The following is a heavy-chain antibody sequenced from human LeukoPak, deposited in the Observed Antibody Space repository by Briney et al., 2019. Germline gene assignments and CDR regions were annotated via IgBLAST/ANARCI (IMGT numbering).Heavy chain of an antibody. D-gene: IGHD6-19*01. CDR3: ARDKAVAGTGEAFDI. CDR2: ISSSSSTI. J-gene: IGHJ3*02. Sequence: PGGSLRLSCAASGFTFSSYGMTWVRQAPGKGLEWVSYISSSSSTIYYADSVKGRFTISRDNAKNSLYLQLNSLRAEDTAVYYCARDKAVAGTGEAFDIWGQGTMVTVSS. CDR1: GFTFSSYG. V-gene: IGHV3-48*01.